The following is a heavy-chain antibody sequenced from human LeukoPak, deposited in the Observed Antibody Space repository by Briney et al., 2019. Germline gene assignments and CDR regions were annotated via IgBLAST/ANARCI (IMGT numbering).Heavy chain of an antibody. CDR3: ARFGDCSDGICFYYFHY. CDR1: GVSFSSYY. J-gene: IGHJ4*02. Sequence: SETLSLTCAVYGVSFSSYYWSWLRQPPGKGLEGIGEINQSGSTLYNPSLKSRVTIPVDTYNKELSLNQTSVRAPHTAVYYCARFGDCSDGICFYYFHYWGQGTVVSVPS. V-gene: IGHV4-34*01. D-gene: IGHD2-15*01. CDR2: INQSGST.